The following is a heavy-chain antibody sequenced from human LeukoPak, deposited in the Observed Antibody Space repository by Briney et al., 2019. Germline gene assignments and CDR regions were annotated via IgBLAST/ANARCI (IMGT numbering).Heavy chain of an antibody. CDR2: ISSSSSYI. Sequence: GGSLRLSCAASGFTFSSYSMNWVRQAPGKGLEWVSSISSSSSYIYYADSVKGRFTISRDNAKNSLYLQMTSMRAEDTAVYYCARTALSGLYYDFWSGYYLVYFDYWGQGTLVTVSS. J-gene: IGHJ4*02. V-gene: IGHV3-21*01. CDR1: GFTFSSYS. CDR3: ARTALSGLYYDFWSGYYLVYFDY. D-gene: IGHD3-3*01.